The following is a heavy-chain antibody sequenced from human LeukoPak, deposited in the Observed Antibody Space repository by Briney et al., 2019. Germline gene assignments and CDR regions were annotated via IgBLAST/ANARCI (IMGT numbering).Heavy chain of an antibody. CDR1: GGSISSYY. Sequence: PSETLSLTCTVSGGSISSYYWSWIRQPPGKGLEWIGYIYYSGSTNYNPSLKSRVTISVDTSKNQFSLKLSSVTAADTAVYYCARWRSDILTGYYDDYWGQGTLVTVSS. D-gene: IGHD3-9*01. CDR3: ARWRSDILTGYYDDY. V-gene: IGHV4-59*08. CDR2: IYYSGST. J-gene: IGHJ4*02.